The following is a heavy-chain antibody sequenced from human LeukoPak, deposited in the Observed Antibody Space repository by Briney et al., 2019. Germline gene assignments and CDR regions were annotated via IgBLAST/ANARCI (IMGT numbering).Heavy chain of an antibody. D-gene: IGHD5-12*01. J-gene: IGHJ4*02. Sequence: PGRSLRLSCAASGFTFSSYAMHWVRQAPGKGLEWVAVISYDGSNKYYADSVKGRFTISRDNSKNTLNLQMNSLRAEDTAVYYCARGSGYDYWGQGTLVTVSS. CDR2: ISYDGSNK. CDR1: GFTFSSYA. V-gene: IGHV3-30*04. CDR3: ARGSGYDY.